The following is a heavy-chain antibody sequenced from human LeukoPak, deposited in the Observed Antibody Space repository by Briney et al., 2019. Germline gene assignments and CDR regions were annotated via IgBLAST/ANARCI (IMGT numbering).Heavy chain of an antibody. Sequence: SETLSLTCTVSGGSISGGGYYWSWIRQHPGKGLECIGYIHYSGSTYYNPSLKSRVTISVDTSKNQFSLKLSSVTAADTAVYYCARGEGVGAQDYWGQGTLVTVSS. D-gene: IGHD1-26*01. J-gene: IGHJ4*02. CDR1: GGSISGGGYY. CDR3: ARGEGVGAQDY. V-gene: IGHV4-31*03. CDR2: IHYSGST.